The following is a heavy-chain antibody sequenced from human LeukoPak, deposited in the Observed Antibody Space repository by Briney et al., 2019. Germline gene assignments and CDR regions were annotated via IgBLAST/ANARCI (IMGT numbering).Heavy chain of an antibody. CDR1: GGSISSYY. Sequence: PSETLSLTCTVSGGSISSYYWSWIRQPPGKGLEWIGYIYYRGSTNYNPSLKSRVTISVDTSKNQFSLKLSSVTAADTAVYYCARDSESSDSYYYDSSLGAFDIWGQGTMVTVSS. V-gene: IGHV4-59*01. D-gene: IGHD3-22*01. CDR2: IYYRGST. CDR3: ARDSESSDSYYYDSSLGAFDI. J-gene: IGHJ3*02.